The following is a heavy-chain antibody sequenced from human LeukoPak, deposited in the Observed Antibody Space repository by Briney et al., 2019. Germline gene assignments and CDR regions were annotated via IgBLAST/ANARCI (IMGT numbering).Heavy chain of an antibody. J-gene: IGHJ4*02. CDR2: INHSGST. CDR1: GGSLSGYY. CDR3: AKRDSSGWNYFDY. Sequence: SETLSLTCAVYGGSLSGYYWSWIRQPPGKGLEWIGEINHSGSTNYNPSLKSRVTILVDTSKNQFSLKLNSVTAADTAVYYCAKRDSSGWNYFDYWGQGTLVTVSS. V-gene: IGHV4-34*01. D-gene: IGHD6-19*01.